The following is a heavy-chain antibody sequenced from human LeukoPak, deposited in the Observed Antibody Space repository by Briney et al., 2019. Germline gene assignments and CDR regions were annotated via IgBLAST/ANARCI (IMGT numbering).Heavy chain of an antibody. J-gene: IGHJ1*01. V-gene: IGHV1-69*13. D-gene: IGHD2-15*01. CDR1: GGTFSKYT. Sequence: GASVEVSCKASGGTFSKYTISWGRRRAGQGLEGMGGITPLFGTANYAQKVQGRGTITADESARTAYMALSSLRSQDTAVYYCARDSSDIRSLIANWGQGTLVTVSS. CDR3: ARDSSDIRSLIAN. CDR2: ITPLFGTA.